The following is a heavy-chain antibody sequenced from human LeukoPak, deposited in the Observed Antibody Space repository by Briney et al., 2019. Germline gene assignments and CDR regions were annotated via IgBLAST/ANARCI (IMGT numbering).Heavy chain of an antibody. D-gene: IGHD3-10*01. CDR3: AKSGNRLFDY. J-gene: IGHJ4*02. V-gene: IGHV3-30*18. CDR1: GFTFSIYT. Sequence: GGSLRLTCAASGFTFSIYTMNWVRQAPGKGLEWVAVISYDGSNKYYADSVKGRFTISRDNSKNTLYLQMNSLRAEDTAVYYCAKSGNRLFDYWGQGTLVTVSS. CDR2: ISYDGSNK.